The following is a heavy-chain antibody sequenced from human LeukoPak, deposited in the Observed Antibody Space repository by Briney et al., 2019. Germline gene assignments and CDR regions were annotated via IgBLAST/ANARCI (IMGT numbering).Heavy chain of an antibody. D-gene: IGHD6-19*01. Sequence: KPSETLSLTCAVYGGSFSGYYWSWIRQPPGKGLEWIGEINHSGSTNYNPSLKSRVTISVDTSKNQFSLKLSSVTAADTAVYYCAKISSGWYGGYDYWGQGTLVTVSS. CDR1: GGSFSGYY. CDR2: INHSGST. CDR3: AKISSGWYGGYDY. J-gene: IGHJ4*02. V-gene: IGHV4-34*01.